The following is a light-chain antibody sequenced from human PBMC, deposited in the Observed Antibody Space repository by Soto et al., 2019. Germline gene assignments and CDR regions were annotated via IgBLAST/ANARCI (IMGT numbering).Light chain of an antibody. V-gene: IGLV2-8*01. CDR1: SNNVGAYNY. Sequence: QYALTQPPSASGSPGQSVTISCTGTSNNVGAYNYVSWYQQHAGKAPKLVIYEVTKRPSGVPDRFSGSKSANTASLTVSGLQAEDEADYYCSSFASSNTWVFGGGTKVTVL. J-gene: IGLJ3*02. CDR2: EVT. CDR3: SSFASSNTWV.